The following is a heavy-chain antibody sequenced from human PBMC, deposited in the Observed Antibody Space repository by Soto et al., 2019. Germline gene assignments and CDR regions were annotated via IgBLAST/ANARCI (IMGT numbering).Heavy chain of an antibody. V-gene: IGHV4-39*01. CDR3: ARIGYCRGGSCFQRSNAYYLVDV. Sequence: SETLSLTCTVFGGSISRSSFYWGWIRQPPGKGLEWIGSIYYSGSTYYNPSLKSRVTISVDTSKNQFSLKVSSVTAADTAVYYCARIGYCRGGSCFQRSNAYYLVDVWGQGTPVTVS. CDR2: IYYSGST. J-gene: IGHJ6*02. CDR1: GGSISRSSFY. D-gene: IGHD2-15*01.